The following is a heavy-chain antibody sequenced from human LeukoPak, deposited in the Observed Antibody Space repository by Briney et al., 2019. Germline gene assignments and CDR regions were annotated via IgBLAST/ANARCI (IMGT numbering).Heavy chain of an antibody. CDR3: AKGKVGGAVAGPLDS. J-gene: IGHJ4*02. CDR1: GFTFTNYA. CDR2: VSGSGAST. Sequence: GESLRLSCVASGFTFTNYAMTWVRQAPGKGLEWVSGVSGSGASTYYAESVKGRFSISRDNSENMMYLQLSSLRAEDSAVYYCAKGKVGGAVAGPLDSWGQGTLVTVSS. V-gene: IGHV3-23*01. D-gene: IGHD6-19*01.